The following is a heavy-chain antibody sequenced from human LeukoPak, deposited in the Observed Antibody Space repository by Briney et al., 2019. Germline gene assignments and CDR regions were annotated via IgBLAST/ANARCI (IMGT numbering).Heavy chain of an antibody. CDR3: ARLPGYCTGGSCYFDY. D-gene: IGHD2-15*01. J-gene: IGHJ4*02. CDR1: GYGFTNYW. CDR2: IYPGDSDT. V-gene: IGHV5-51*01. Sequence: LGESLKISCKGSGYGFTNYWIGWVRQMPGKGLEWMGIIYPGDSDTRYSPSFQGQVTFSADKSISTTYLQWSSLKASDTAMYYCARLPGYCTGGSCYFDYWGQGTLVTVSS.